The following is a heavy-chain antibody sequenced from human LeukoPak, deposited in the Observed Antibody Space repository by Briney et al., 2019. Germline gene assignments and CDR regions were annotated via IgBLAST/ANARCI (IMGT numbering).Heavy chain of an antibody. Sequence: PGGSLRLSCAASGFTFSSYGMHWVRQAPGRGLEWVAFIRYDGSNKYYADSVKGRFTISRDNSKNTLYLQMNSLRAEDTAVYYCAKDGPDFPYDSSGWTNFDYWGQGTLVTVSS. J-gene: IGHJ4*02. D-gene: IGHD3-22*01. CDR1: GFTFSSYG. V-gene: IGHV3-30*02. CDR3: AKDGPDFPYDSSGWTNFDY. CDR2: IRYDGSNK.